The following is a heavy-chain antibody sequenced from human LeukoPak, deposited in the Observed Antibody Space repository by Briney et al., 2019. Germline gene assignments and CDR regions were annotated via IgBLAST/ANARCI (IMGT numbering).Heavy chain of an antibody. CDR1: GFTFSTYE. V-gene: IGHV3-48*03. CDR3: VRGPGYSYGAYYCYGMDV. D-gene: IGHD5-18*01. CDR2: ISSTGSTI. J-gene: IGHJ6*02. Sequence: SGGSLRLSCAASGFTFSTYEMNWVRQAPGKGLEWDSYISSTGSTIYYADSVKGRFTISRDNAKNSLNLEMNSLRAEDTAVYYCVRGPGYSYGAYYCYGMDVWGQGTTVTVSS.